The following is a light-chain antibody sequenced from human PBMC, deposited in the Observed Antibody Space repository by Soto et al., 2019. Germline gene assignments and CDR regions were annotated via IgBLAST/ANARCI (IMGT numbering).Light chain of an antibody. V-gene: IGKV1-17*01. CDR1: QDIKND. CDR2: RSS. CDR3: LQHNVLPRT. Sequence: IHTTQSPSSLSPSLLDRLTITYRASQDIKNDLAWYQQKPGRAPKRLIYRSSSLDSGVPSRSSGSGSGTEFTLTISSVQPEDFAIYYCLQHNVLPRTFGQGTKVDIK. J-gene: IGKJ1*01.